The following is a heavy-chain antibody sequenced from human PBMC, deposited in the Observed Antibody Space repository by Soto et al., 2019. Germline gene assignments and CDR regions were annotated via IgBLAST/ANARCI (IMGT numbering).Heavy chain of an antibody. J-gene: IGHJ3*02. V-gene: IGHV3-23*01. D-gene: IGHD4-17*01. Sequence: GGSLRLSCAASGFTFGSYAMSWVRQAPGKGLEWVSAISGNGGRTYYADSVKGRSTVSRDNSINTLYLQMSRLRTEDTAVYYCAHPRGYGVFDAVDIWGQGTMVTVSS. CDR2: ISGNGGRT. CDR3: AHPRGYGVFDAVDI. CDR1: GFTFGSYA.